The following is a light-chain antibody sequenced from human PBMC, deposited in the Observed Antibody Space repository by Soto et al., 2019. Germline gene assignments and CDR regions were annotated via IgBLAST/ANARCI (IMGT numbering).Light chain of an antibody. Sequence: DIQMTQSPSSLSASVGDTITITCRASQNIRSYLNWYQQKSGKAPILLIYTATTLQSEVPSRFSGSGSETDFTLTISSLEPEDFATYYCQQSYSAPPWTFGPGTKVEMK. J-gene: IGKJ1*01. CDR2: TAT. V-gene: IGKV1-39*01. CDR1: QNIRSY. CDR3: QQSYSAPPWT.